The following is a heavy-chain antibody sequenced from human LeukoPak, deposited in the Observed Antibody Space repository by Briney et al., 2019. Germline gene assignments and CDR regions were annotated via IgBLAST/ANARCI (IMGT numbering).Heavy chain of an antibody. CDR3: ASTHYYGSGNFDY. Sequence: PSETLSLTCTVSGGSISSSSYYWGWIRQPPGKGLEWIGSIYYSGSTYYNPSLKSRVTISVDTSKNQFSLKLSSVTAADTAVYYCASTHYYGSGNFDYWGQGTLVTVSS. V-gene: IGHV4-39*07. CDR2: IYYSGST. CDR1: GGSISSSSYY. J-gene: IGHJ4*02. D-gene: IGHD3-10*01.